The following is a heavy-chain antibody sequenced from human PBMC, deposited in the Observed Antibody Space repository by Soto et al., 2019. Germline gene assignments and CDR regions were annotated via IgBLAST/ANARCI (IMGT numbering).Heavy chain of an antibody. CDR2: INPNSGGA. CDR1: GYTFTAYH. CDR3: ARDYSGHGMDV. J-gene: IGHJ6*02. D-gene: IGHD1-26*01. V-gene: IGHV1-2*02. Sequence: ASVKVSCKTSGYTFTAYHIHWVRQAPGQGLEWMGWINPNSGGANYAQKFEGRVTMTRDTSISTVYMELSRLGSDDTALYYCARDYSGHGMDVWGQGTTLTVSS.